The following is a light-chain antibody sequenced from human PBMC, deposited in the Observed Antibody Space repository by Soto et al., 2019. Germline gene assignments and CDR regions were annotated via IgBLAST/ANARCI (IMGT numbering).Light chain of an antibody. CDR1: HDISDY. CDR3: QQNYNTPPYT. V-gene: IGKV1-39*01. Sequence: DVQMTQSPSSLSAAVGDRVTITCQASHDISDYLNWYQQKPGQAPKLLIYATTHLQSGVPSRFSGSGSGTEFTLTISSLHPEDFATYFCQQNYNTPPYTFGQGTKLEIK. CDR2: ATT. J-gene: IGKJ2*01.